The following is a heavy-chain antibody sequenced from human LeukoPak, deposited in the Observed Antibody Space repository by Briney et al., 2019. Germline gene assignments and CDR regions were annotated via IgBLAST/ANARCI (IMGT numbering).Heavy chain of an antibody. D-gene: IGHD5-18*01. V-gene: IGHV4-34*01. CDR1: GGSFSGYY. CDR3: ARDRYSYGSGAFFDY. CDR2: INHSGST. Sequence: SETLSLTCAVYGGSFSGYYWSWIRQPPGKGLEWIGEINHSGSTYYNPSLKSRVTISVDTSKNQFSLKLSSVTAADTAVYYCARDRYSYGSGAFFDYWGQGTLVTVSS. J-gene: IGHJ4*02.